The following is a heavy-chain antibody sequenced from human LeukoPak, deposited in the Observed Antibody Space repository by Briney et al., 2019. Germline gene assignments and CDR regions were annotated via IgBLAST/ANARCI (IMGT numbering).Heavy chain of an antibody. J-gene: IGHJ4*02. CDR1: GFTVSSNY. D-gene: IGHD3-22*01. Sequence: GGSLRLSCAASGFTVSSNYMSWVRQAPGKGLEWVSVIYSGGSTYYADSVKGRFTISRDNSKNTLYLQMNSLRAEDTAVYYCASVYYYDSSGLDYWGQGTLVTVSS. CDR3: ASVYYYDSSGLDY. CDR2: IYSGGST. V-gene: IGHV3-53*01.